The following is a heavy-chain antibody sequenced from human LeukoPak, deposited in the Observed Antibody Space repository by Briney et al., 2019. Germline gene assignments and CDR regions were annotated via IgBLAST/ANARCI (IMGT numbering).Heavy chain of an antibody. CDR2: IRYDGSNK. CDR3: AKAAVYSVNWTPFDD. D-gene: IGHD1-1*01. J-gene: IGHJ4*02. Sequence: GGSQRLSCAASGFTFSSYGMHWVRQAPGKGLEWVAFIRYDGSNKYYADSVKGRFTISRDNSKNTLYLQMNSLRAEDTAVYYCAKAAVYSVNWTPFDDWGLGTFVTVSS. CDR1: GFTFSSYG. V-gene: IGHV3-30*02.